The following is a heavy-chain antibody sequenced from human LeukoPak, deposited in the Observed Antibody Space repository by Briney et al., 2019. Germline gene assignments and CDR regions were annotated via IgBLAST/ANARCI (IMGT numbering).Heavy chain of an antibody. V-gene: IGHV5-51*01. J-gene: IGHJ4*02. D-gene: IGHD3-16*02. CDR2: IYPRDSDI. CDR3: ARMIGLGEVSPYFDY. Sequence: GESLKISCKGSGYSFTSYWIAWVRQMPEKGLEWMGIIYPRDSDIRYNPPFQGQVTISAVKSISTAYLQWSSLKASDTAMYYCARMIGLGEVSPYFDYWGQGTLVTVSS. CDR1: GYSFTSYW.